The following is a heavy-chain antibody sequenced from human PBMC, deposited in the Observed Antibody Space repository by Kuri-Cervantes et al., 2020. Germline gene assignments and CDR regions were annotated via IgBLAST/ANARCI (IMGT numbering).Heavy chain of an antibody. CDR2: IYSGGST. Sequence: GESLKISCAASGFTVSSNYMSWVRQAPGKGLEWVSVIYSGGSTYYADSVKGRFTISRDNAKNSLYLQMNSLRDEDTAVYYCARDHCSSTSCYPANFDYWGQGTLVTVSS. J-gene: IGHJ4*02. D-gene: IGHD2-2*01. V-gene: IGHV3-53*01. CDR3: ARDHCSSTSCYPANFDY. CDR1: GFTVSSNY.